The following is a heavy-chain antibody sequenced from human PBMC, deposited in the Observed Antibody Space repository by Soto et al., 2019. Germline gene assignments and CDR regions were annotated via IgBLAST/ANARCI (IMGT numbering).Heavy chain of an antibody. CDR1: GGSISSYY. J-gene: IGHJ6*02. V-gene: IGHV4-59*01. CDR2: IYYSGST. Sequence: SETLSLTCTVSGGSISSYYWSWIRQPPGKGLEWIGYIYYSGSTNYNPSLKSRVTISVDTSKNQFSLKLSSVTAADTAVYYCARELVQPLLRDYYYGMDVWGQGTTVTVSS. D-gene: IGHD2-21*02. CDR3: ARELVQPLLRDYYYGMDV.